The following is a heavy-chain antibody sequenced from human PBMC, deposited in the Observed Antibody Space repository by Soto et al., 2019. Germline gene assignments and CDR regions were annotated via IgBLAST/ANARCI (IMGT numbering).Heavy chain of an antibody. CDR3: ARGYDFDPFDF. V-gene: IGHV4-4*02. CDR2: IYHTGST. CDR1: GASVSSGNW. J-gene: IGHJ4*02. D-gene: IGHD5-12*01. Sequence: QVQLQESGPGLVKPSGTLSLTCAVSGASVSSGNWWSWVRQPPGKGPEWIGDIYHTGSTHYNPSLMSRVTLSVDKSKNLFSLTLSSVTAADTALYYCARGYDFDPFDFWGQGTLVTVSS.